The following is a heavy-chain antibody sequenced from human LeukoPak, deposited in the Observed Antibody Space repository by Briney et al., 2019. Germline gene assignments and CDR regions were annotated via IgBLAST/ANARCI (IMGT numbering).Heavy chain of an antibody. V-gene: IGHV3-21*05. Sequence: GGSLRLSCATSGFTFSSFSMNWVRQAPGKGLEWVSYIRGGSSDIHYADSVRGRFTISRDDAKNSLYLQMNSLRAEDTAVYFCVRDHEWAFDYWGQGTLVTVSS. D-gene: IGHD1-26*01. J-gene: IGHJ4*02. CDR3: VRDHEWAFDY. CDR2: IRGGSSDI. CDR1: GFTFSSFS.